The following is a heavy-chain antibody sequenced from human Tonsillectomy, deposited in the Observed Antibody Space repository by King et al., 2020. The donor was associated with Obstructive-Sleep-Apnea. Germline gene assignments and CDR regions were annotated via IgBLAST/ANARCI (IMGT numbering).Heavy chain of an antibody. CDR3: VGQTFITAPPL. V-gene: IGHV4-39*07. D-gene: IGHD1-20*01. CDR1: GGYLRRSSFL. J-gene: IGHJ4*02. Sequence: VQLQESGPGLVRPSETLSLTGSGSGGYLRRSSFLRGWVLQPPGKGLQWIGSLHYGVTSPYNPSLNSRCTISLYTSMQLFSLNLNSLTAADTAVYYCVGQTFITAPPLWGQGTLVTVSS. CDR2: LHYGVTS.